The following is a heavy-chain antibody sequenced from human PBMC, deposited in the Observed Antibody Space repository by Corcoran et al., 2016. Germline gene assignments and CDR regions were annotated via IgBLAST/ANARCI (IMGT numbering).Heavy chain of an antibody. V-gene: IGHV3-15*01. J-gene: IGHJ1*01. CDR1: GFTFSNAW. CDR2: IKSKTDGGTT. D-gene: IGHD2-2*01. Sequence: EVQLVESGGGLVKPGGSLRLSCAASGFTFSNAWMSWVRQAPGKGLEWVGRIKSKTDGGTTDYAAPVKGRFTISRADSKNTMYLQMNSLKTEDTAVYYCTRDCSSTSCYGLHWGQGTLVTVSS. CDR3: TRDCSSTSCYGLH.